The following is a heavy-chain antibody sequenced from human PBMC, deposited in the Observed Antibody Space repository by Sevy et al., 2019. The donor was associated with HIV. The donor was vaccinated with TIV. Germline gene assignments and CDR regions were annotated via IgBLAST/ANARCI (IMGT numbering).Heavy chain of an antibody. V-gene: IGHV3-48*02. CDR1: GFTFSSYS. J-gene: IGHJ4*02. CDR2: ISSSSSTI. Sequence: GGSLRLSCAASGFTFSSYSMNWVRQAPGKGLEWVSYISSSSSTIYYADSVKGRFTISRDNAKNSLYLQMNSLRDEDTAVYYCARDFYCSGGSCYTRSRRFDYWGQGTLVTVSS. CDR3: ARDFYCSGGSCYTRSRRFDY. D-gene: IGHD2-15*01.